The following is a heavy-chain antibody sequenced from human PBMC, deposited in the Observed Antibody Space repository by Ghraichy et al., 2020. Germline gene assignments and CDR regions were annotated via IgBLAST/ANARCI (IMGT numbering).Heavy chain of an antibody. CDR1: GDSIISSTYY. D-gene: IGHD2-15*01. CDR3: ARSNKIPVPTPAHFDY. CDR2: IYYSGST. Sequence: SETLSLTCTVSGDSIISSTYYWGWIRQPPGKGLEWIATIYYSGSTFYKPALRSRATISVDTSKNQISLRVSSVTAADTAVYYCARSNKIPVPTPAHFDYWGRGTLVTVSS. J-gene: IGHJ4*02. V-gene: IGHV4-39*01.